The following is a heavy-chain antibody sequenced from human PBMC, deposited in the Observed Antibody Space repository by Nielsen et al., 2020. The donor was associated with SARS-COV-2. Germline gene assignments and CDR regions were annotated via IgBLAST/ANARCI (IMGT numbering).Heavy chain of an antibody. CDR3: ARDGVAAAGEHYYYYGMDV. J-gene: IGHJ6*02. CDR1: GFTFSSYE. Sequence: GESLKISCAASGFTFSSYEMNWVRQAPGKGLEWVSYISSSGSTIYYADSVKGRFTISRDNAKNSLYLQMNSLRAEDTAVYYCARDGVAAAGEHYYYYGMDVWGQGTTVTVSS. V-gene: IGHV3-48*03. CDR2: ISSSGSTI. D-gene: IGHD6-13*01.